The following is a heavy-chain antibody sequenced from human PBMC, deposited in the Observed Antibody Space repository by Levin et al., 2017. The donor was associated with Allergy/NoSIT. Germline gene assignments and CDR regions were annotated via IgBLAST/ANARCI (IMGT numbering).Heavy chain of an antibody. CDR3: AKGGCSATSCLDY. CDR1: GFTFSTYW. J-gene: IGHJ4*02. CDR2: INSGGSAT. Sequence: GEFLKISCAVSGFTFSTYWMHWVRQAPGKGLVWVSRINSGGSATDYADSVKGRFTISRDNARNTLYLQMNSLSAEDTAVYYCAKGGCSATSCLDYWGQGTLVTVSS. D-gene: IGHD2-2*01. V-gene: IGHV3-74*01.